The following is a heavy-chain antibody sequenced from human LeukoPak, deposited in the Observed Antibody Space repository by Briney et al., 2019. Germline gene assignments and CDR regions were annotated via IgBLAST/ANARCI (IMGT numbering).Heavy chain of an antibody. CDR3: AKDPERIAAAGTASDY. CDR2: ISGSGGST. Sequence: GGSLRLSCAASGFTFSSYAMSWVRQAPGKGLEGVSAISGSGGSTYYADSVKGRFTISRDNSKNTLYLQMNSLRAEDTAVYYCAKDPERIAAAGTASDYWGQGTLVTVSS. J-gene: IGHJ4*02. CDR1: GFTFSSYA. V-gene: IGHV3-23*01. D-gene: IGHD6-13*01.